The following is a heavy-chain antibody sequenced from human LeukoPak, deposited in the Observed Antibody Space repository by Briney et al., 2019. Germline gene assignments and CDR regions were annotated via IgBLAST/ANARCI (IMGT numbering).Heavy chain of an antibody. Sequence: ASVKVSCKASGYTFTGYYMHWVRQDPGQGLEWMGWINPNSGGTNYAQKFQGRVTMTRDTSISTAYMELSRLRSDDTAVYYCARDLGYSYGVYYYYYYMDVWGKGTTVTVSS. CDR2: INPNSGGT. D-gene: IGHD5-18*01. V-gene: IGHV1-2*02. J-gene: IGHJ6*03. CDR3: ARDLGYSYGVYYYYYYMDV. CDR1: GYTFTGYY.